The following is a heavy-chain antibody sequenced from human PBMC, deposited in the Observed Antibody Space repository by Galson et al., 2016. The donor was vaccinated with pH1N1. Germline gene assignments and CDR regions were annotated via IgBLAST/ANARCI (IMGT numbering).Heavy chain of an antibody. Sequence: QSGAEVKKPGESLKISCRRSGSSSTTYWIGWVRQLPGKGLEWMGLIYPGDSDTKYNPSLQGHVSFSVDKSINTAYLQWSSLQPSDTGIYYCARRLSLTISGMGPYDAFDVWGQGTMATVSS. CDR1: GSSSTTYW. CDR2: IYPGDSDT. V-gene: IGHV5-51*01. J-gene: IGHJ3*01. CDR3: ARRLSLTISGMGPYDAFDV. D-gene: IGHD3-3*01.